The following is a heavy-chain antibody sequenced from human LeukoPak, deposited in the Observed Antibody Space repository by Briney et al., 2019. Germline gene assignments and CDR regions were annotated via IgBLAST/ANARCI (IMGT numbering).Heavy chain of an antibody. J-gene: IGHJ4*02. CDR1: GYTFTSYA. CDR2: INTNTGNP. Sequence: GASVKVSCKASGYTFTSYAMNWVRQAPGQGLEWMGWINTNTGNPTYAQGFTGRFVFSLDTSVSTAYLQISSLKAEGTAVYYCARDCRSSGWYYYFDYWGQGTLVTVSS. V-gene: IGHV7-4-1*02. CDR3: ARDCRSSGWYYYFDY. D-gene: IGHD6-19*01.